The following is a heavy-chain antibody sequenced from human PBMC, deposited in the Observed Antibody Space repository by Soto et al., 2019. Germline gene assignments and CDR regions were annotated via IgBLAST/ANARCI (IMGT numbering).Heavy chain of an antibody. V-gene: IGHV3-30*18. CDR3: AQDVGDQGHFDS. D-gene: IGHD1-26*01. CDR1: GFTFRSYA. CDR2: ISYDGSSE. Sequence: QVQLVESGGGVVQPGRSLRLSCAASGFTFRSYAMHWVRQTPGKGLEWVAYISYDGSSENYEDSVKGRFTISRDNSKNTLSLQMTSLRAEDTAVYYCAQDVGDQGHFDSWGQGARVTVSS. J-gene: IGHJ4*02.